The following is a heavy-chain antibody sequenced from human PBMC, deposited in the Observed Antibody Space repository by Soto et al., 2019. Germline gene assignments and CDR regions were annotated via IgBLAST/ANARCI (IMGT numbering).Heavy chain of an antibody. Sequence: ASVKVSCKASGYTFTSYYIHWVRQAPGQGLEWVGIINPNGGGTSYAQKFQDRFTVTSDTSTSTVYMELSSLRSEDTAVYYCARIVGIAVFGTSWGQGTLVIGSA. J-gene: IGHJ1*01. CDR3: ARIVGIAVFGTS. V-gene: IGHV1-46*01. CDR1: GYTFTSYY. CDR2: INPNGGGT. D-gene: IGHD6-19*01.